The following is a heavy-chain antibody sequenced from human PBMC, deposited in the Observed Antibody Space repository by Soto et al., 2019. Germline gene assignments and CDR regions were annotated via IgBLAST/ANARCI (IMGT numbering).Heavy chain of an antibody. D-gene: IGHD6-19*01. V-gene: IGHV3-23*01. J-gene: IGHJ4*02. CDR3: AKELVNSGWTHFDY. Sequence: LRLSCAASGFTFNTYAMSWVRQAPGKGLEWLSAISDSGGRTYYADSVKGRFTISRDNSKNTLYLQMNSLRAEDTAVYFCAKELVNSGWTHFDYWGQGTLVTGLL. CDR2: ISDSGGRT. CDR1: GFTFNTYA.